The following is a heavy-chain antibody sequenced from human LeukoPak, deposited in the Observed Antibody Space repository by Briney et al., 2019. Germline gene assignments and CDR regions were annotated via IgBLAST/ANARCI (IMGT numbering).Heavy chain of an antibody. Sequence: SETLSLTCTVSGVSITSSADYCGWVRQPPGKGLEWIGNIYYSGSAYYNPSLKSRVTISVDTSKNQFSLKVTSVTAADTGVYYCARHGGSPDWFDPWGQGTLVTVSS. V-gene: IGHV4-39*01. D-gene: IGHD6-19*01. J-gene: IGHJ5*02. CDR1: GVSITSSADY. CDR2: IYYSGSA. CDR3: ARHGGSPDWFDP.